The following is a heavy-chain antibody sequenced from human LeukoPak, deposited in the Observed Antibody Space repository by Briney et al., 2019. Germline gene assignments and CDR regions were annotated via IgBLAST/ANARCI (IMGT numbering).Heavy chain of an antibody. Sequence: ASVKVSCKASGYTFTSYDINWVRQATGQGLEWMGWMSPSSGNTGYAQKFQGRVTMTRNTSISTAYMELSSLRSEDTAVYYCARAGSIDFDYWGQGTLVTVSS. CDR1: GYTFTSYD. CDR2: MSPSSGNT. D-gene: IGHD1-26*01. J-gene: IGHJ4*02. V-gene: IGHV1-8*01. CDR3: ARAGSIDFDY.